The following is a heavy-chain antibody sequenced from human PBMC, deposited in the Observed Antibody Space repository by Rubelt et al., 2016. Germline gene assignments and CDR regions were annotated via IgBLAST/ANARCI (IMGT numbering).Heavy chain of an antibody. V-gene: IGHV4-39*01. J-gene: IGHJ4*02. CDR1: GGSISSSSYY. D-gene: IGHD3-10*01. Sequence: QLQLQESGPGLVKPSETLSLTCTVSGGSISSSSYYWGWIRQPPGKGLEWIGSIYYSGSTYYNPSLNSRVTISVDTSKNQCSRKLSSVTAADTAVYYCARGGSGSYYGTYFDYWGQGTLVTVSS. CDR2: IYYSGST. CDR3: ARGGSGSYYGTYFDY.